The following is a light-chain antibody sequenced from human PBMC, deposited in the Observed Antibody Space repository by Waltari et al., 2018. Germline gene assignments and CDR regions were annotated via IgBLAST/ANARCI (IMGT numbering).Light chain of an antibody. Sequence: QSVLSQPPSASGTPGQSVTIPCSGSSPNIGTNTVTWYQQPPGRAPSPLIYSISQRPSGVPDRFSASKSGTSASLAISGLQSEDEADFYCAAWDDSLDGWVFGGGTTLTVL. CDR2: SIS. V-gene: IGLV1-44*01. J-gene: IGLJ3*02. CDR1: SPNIGTNT. CDR3: AAWDDSLDGWV.